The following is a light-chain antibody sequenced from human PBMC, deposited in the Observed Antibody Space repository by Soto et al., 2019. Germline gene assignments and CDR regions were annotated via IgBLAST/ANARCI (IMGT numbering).Light chain of an antibody. Sequence: QSVLTQPPSVSAAPGQKVTLSCSGSSSNIGKTYVSWYQQLPGTAPKLIIYDNNKRPSGIPDRFSGSKSGTSATLGITGLQTGDEADYYCGTWDSSLNAYVFGTGTKVTVL. J-gene: IGLJ1*01. CDR1: SSNIGKTY. CDR2: DNN. CDR3: GTWDSSLNAYV. V-gene: IGLV1-51*01.